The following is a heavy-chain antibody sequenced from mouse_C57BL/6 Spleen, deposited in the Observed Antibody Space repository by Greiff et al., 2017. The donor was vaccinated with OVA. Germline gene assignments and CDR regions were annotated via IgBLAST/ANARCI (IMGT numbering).Heavy chain of an antibody. J-gene: IGHJ4*01. CDR3: ARDPDYYAMDY. Sequence: EVQRVESGPGLVKPSQSLSLTCSVTGYSITSGYYWNWIRQFPGNKLEWMGYISYDGSNNYNPSLKNRISITRDTSKNQFFLKLNSVTTEDTATYYCARDPDYYAMDYWGQGTSVTVSS. CDR1: GYSITSGYY. V-gene: IGHV3-6*01. CDR2: ISYDGSN.